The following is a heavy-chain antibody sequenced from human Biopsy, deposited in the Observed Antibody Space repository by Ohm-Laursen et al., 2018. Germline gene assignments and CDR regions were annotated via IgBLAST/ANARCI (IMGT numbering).Heavy chain of an antibody. V-gene: IGHV1-24*01. D-gene: IGHD6-19*01. CDR1: GYALSELS. CDR3: TTSYNSGWYYFDS. CDR2: FHPEDGET. Sequence: AASVKVSCKVSGYALSELSIHWVRQAPGKGLEWMGGFHPEDGETIYAQKFQGRVTMTDDSSTDTAHMELSSLRSEDTAVYYCTTSYNSGWYYFDSWGQGTLVTVSS. J-gene: IGHJ4*02.